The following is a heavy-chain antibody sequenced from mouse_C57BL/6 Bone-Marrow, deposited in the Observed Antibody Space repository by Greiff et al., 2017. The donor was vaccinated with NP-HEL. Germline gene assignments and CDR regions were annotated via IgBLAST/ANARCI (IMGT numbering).Heavy chain of an antibody. Sequence: QVQLQQSGAELVKPGASVKMSCKASGYTFTSYWITWVKQRPGQGLEWIGDIYPGSGSTNYNEKFKSKATLTVDTSSSTAYMQLSSLTSEDSAVYYCARGYGSSYGAMDYWGQGTSVTVSS. CDR3: ARGYGSSYGAMDY. CDR2: IYPGSGST. J-gene: IGHJ4*01. V-gene: IGHV1-55*01. CDR1: GYTFTSYW. D-gene: IGHD1-1*01.